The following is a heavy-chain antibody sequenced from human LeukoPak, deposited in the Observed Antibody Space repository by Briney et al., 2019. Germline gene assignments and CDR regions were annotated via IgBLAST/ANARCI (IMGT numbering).Heavy chain of an antibody. CDR3: ARARSSGSYYRPHPFDY. CDR2: IYSGGST. Sequence: GGSLRLSCAASGFTVSSNYMSWVRQAPGKGLEWVSVIYSGGSTYYADSVKGRFTISRDNSKNTLYLQMNSLRAEDTAVYYCARARSSGSYYRPHPFDYWGQGTLVTVSS. D-gene: IGHD3-10*01. J-gene: IGHJ4*02. CDR1: GFTVSSNY. V-gene: IGHV3-66*01.